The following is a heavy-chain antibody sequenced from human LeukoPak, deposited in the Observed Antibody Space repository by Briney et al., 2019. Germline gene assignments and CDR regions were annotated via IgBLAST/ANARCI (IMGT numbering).Heavy chain of an antibody. CDR2: ISGSGGST. CDR1: GFTFSSYA. CDR3: ARGILYPAFYFDY. D-gene: IGHD3-3*02. J-gene: IGHJ4*02. Sequence: GGSLRLSCAASGFTFSSYAMSWVRQAPGKGLEWVSGISGSGGSTFYADSVKGRFTISRDNSKSTLFLQMNSLRAEDTAVYYCARGILYPAFYFDYWGQGTLVTVSS. V-gene: IGHV3-23*01.